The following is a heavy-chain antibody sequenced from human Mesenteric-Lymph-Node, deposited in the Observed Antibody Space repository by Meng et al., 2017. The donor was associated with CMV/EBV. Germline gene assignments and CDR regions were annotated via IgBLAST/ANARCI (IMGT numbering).Heavy chain of an antibody. D-gene: IGHD2-2*01. CDR2: MIPST. V-gene: IGHV1-2*07. CDR1: GYSFTGYY. J-gene: IGHJ6*02. CDR3: GRGTVVPADLGNYYYYGMDV. Sequence: ASVKVSCKPSGYSFTGYYMHWVRQSPGQGLEWMGWMIPSTMYPHRFQGRVTMTSQTSLSTAYMELSSLRSEDTGVYHCGRGTVVPADLGNYYYYGMDVWGQGTTVTVSS.